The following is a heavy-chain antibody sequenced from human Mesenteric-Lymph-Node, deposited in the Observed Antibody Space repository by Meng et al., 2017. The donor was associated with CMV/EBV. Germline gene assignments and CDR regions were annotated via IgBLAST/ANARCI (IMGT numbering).Heavy chain of an antibody. J-gene: IGHJ5*02. CDR2: LIPIFGTA. CDR1: YA. Sequence: YAINWARQAPGQRLEWMGGLIPIFGTANYAQNFQGRVTITADKSTSTAYMELTSLRAEDTAVYYCARADLSYGSGGPQEYNWFDPWGQGTLVTVSS. D-gene: IGHD3-10*01. CDR3: ARADLSYGSGGPQEYNWFDP. V-gene: IGHV1-69*06.